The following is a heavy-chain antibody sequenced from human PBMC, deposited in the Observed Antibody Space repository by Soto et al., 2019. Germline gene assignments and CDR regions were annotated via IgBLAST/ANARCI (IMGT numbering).Heavy chain of an antibody. Sequence: LSLTCTVSGGSISSYYWRWIRQPPGKGLEGIGYIYYSGSTNYNPSLKSRVTISVDTSKNQFSLKLGSVTAADTPVYYCARDRSSGCYRSSQRNNCFGPWGEGTLVTVSS. CDR3: ARDRSSGCYRSSQRNNCFGP. D-gene: IGHD6-19*01. V-gene: IGHV4-59*01. CDR2: IYYSGST. CDR1: GGSISSYY. J-gene: IGHJ5*02.